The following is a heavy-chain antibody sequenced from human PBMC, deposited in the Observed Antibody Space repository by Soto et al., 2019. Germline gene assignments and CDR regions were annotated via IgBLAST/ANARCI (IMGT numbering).Heavy chain of an antibody. V-gene: IGHV5-51*01. CDR3: ARVARRDTAMVNSFDY. J-gene: IGHJ4*02. CDR2: IYPGDSDN. CDR1: GYSFTSYW. Sequence: PGESLKISCKGSGYSFTSYWIGWVRQMPGQGLEWMGIIYPGDSDNRYSPSFQGQVTISADKSISTAYLQWSSLKASDTAMYYCARVARRDTAMVNSFDYWGQGXLVTVSS. D-gene: IGHD5-18*01.